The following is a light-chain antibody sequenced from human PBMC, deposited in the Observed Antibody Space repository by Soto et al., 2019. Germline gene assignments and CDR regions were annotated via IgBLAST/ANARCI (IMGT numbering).Light chain of an antibody. Sequence: EFVLTQSPATLSLSPGERATLSCRASQSVSSSYLAWYQQKPGQAPRLLIYGASSRATGIPDRFSGSGPGTDFTLTISRLEPEDFAVYYCQQYGSSLFTFGGGTKVDIK. CDR2: GAS. V-gene: IGKV3-20*01. CDR1: QSVSSSY. CDR3: QQYGSSLFT. J-gene: IGKJ4*01.